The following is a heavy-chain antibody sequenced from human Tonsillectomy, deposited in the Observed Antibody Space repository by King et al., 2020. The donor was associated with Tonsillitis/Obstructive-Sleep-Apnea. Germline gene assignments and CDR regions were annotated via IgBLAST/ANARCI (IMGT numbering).Heavy chain of an antibody. CDR3: ARGLTYYYDSSGYY. D-gene: IGHD3-22*01. CDR2: INHSGST. Sequence: VQLQQWGAGLLKPSETLSLTCAVYGGSFSGYYWSWIRQPPGKGLEWIGEINHSGSTNSNPSLKSRVTISVDTSKNQFSLKLSSVTAADTAVYYCARGLTYYYDSSGYYWGQGTLVTVSS. J-gene: IGHJ4*02. V-gene: IGHV4-34*01. CDR1: GGSFSGYY.